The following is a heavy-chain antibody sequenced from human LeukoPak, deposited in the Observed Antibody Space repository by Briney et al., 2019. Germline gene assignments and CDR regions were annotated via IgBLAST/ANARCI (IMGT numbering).Heavy chain of an antibody. Sequence: PSETLSLTCTVAGGSISTYYWNWIRQTPGKGLEWIGHISNGSTDYNPSLKSRVTISADTSKNQFSLRLTSVTAADTAVYYCARDKAHSYGRYFDPWGQGALVIVSS. J-gene: IGHJ5*02. CDR1: GGSISTYY. V-gene: IGHV4-59*01. D-gene: IGHD5-18*01. CDR3: ARDKAHSYGRYFDP. CDR2: ISNGST.